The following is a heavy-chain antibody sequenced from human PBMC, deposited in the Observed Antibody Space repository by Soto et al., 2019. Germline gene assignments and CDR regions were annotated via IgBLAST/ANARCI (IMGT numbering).Heavy chain of an antibody. D-gene: IGHD3-10*01. CDR3: AKPMGYGSGTHDAFDI. CDR1: GFTFSSYA. CDR2: ISGSGGST. V-gene: IGHV3-23*01. Sequence: EVQLLESGGGLVQPGGSLRLSCAASGFTFSSYAMSWVRQPPGKGLEWVSAISGSGGSTYYADSVKGRFTISRDNSKNTLYLQMNSLRAEDTAVYYCAKPMGYGSGTHDAFDIWGQGTMVTVSS. J-gene: IGHJ3*02.